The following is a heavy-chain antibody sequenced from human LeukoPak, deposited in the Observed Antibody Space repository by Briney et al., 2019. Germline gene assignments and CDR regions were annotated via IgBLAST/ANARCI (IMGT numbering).Heavy chain of an antibody. CDR3: AGPSGIVVVPAAIRKNYYYMDG. CDR1: GGSISSYY. CDR2: IYTSGST. Sequence: SETLSLTCTVSGGSISSYYWSWIRQPAGKGLEWIGRIYTSGSTKYNPSLKSRVTMSVDTSKNQFSLKLSSVTAADTAVYYCAGPSGIVVVPAAIRKNYYYMDGWGKGTTVTVSS. V-gene: IGHV4-4*07. J-gene: IGHJ6*03. D-gene: IGHD2-2*01.